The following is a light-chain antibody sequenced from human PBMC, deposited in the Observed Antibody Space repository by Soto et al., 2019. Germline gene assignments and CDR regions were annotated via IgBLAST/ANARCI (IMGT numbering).Light chain of an antibody. CDR3: CAYTTCSSRV. J-gene: IGLJ3*02. V-gene: IGLV2-14*01. Sequence: QSALTQPASVSGSPGQSITISCTGTSSDVGGYKFVSWYQQHPGKAPKLMIYEVSNRPSGVSNRFSGSKSGNAASLTISVLQAEDAADYYCCAYTTCSSRVFGGGTELTVL. CDR2: EVS. CDR1: SSDVGGYKF.